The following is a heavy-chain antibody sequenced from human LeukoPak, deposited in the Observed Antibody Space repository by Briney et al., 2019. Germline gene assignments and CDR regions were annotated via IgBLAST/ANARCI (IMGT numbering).Heavy chain of an antibody. D-gene: IGHD3-22*01. CDR2: INHSGST. CDR1: GGSFSGYF. J-gene: IGHJ4*02. Sequence: SETLSLTCVVYGGSFSGYFWSWIRQPPGKGLERIGEINHSGSTNYNPSLQSRVTISVDTSKNQFSLKLSSVTAADTAVYYCARAGWTYDSSGYYDTSFDYWGQGTLVTVSS. CDR3: ARAGWTYDSSGYYDTSFDY. V-gene: IGHV4-34*01.